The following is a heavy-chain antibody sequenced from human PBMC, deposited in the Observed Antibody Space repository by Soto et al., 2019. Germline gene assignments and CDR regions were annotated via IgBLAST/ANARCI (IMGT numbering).Heavy chain of an antibody. J-gene: IGHJ3*02. Sequence: ASVKVSCKASGYTFTSYYMHWVRQAPGQGLEWMGRINASDGNTSYAQKLQGRVTMTTDTSTSTAYMELRSLRSDDTAVYYCARDHRNVLRFLEWLSNHDAFDIWGQGTMVTVSS. D-gene: IGHD3-3*01. CDR2: INASDGNT. CDR1: GYTFTSYY. CDR3: ARDHRNVLRFLEWLSNHDAFDI. V-gene: IGHV1-46*01.